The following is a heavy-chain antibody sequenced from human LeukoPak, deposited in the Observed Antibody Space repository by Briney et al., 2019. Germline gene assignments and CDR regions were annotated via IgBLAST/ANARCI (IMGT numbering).Heavy chain of an antibody. V-gene: IGHV3-48*01. CDR1: GFTFISYS. D-gene: IGHD3-9*01. Sequence: GGSLRLSCAASGFTFISYSMNWVRQAPGRGLEWVSYISSSSSTIYYADSVKGRFTISRDNAKNSLYLQMNSLRAEDTAVYYCAREPPYYDILTGPDYWGQGILVTVSS. CDR3: AREPPYYDILTGPDY. CDR2: ISSSSSTI. J-gene: IGHJ4*02.